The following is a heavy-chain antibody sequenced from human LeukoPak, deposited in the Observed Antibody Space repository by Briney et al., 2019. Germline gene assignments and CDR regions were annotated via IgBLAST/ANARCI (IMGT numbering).Heavy chain of an antibody. CDR3: SRDPRRLDY. Sequence: GGSLRLSCVAPGFSFSDYYMTWIRQAPGKRLEWVSYISPSSADIQYADSVKGRFTISRDNAKKSLYLQMNSLRAEDTAVYYCSRDPRRLDYWGQGTLVTVSS. J-gene: IGHJ4*02. CDR1: GFSFSDYY. V-gene: IGHV3-11*04. CDR2: ISPSSADI.